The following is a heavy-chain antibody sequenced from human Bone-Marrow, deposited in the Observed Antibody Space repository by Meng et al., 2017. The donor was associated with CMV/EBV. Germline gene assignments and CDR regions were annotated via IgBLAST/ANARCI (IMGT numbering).Heavy chain of an antibody. CDR1: GFTFSDYY. Sequence: GESLKISCVASGFTFSDYYMNWIRQAPGKGLEWLSYITGGGSTISYADSVKGRFTISRDNAQNSLYLQMDNLRAEETAVYYCARDPRNKGFDPWGQGTLVTVSS. V-gene: IGHV3-11*01. CDR3: ARDPRNKGFDP. CDR2: ITGGGSTI. J-gene: IGHJ5*02.